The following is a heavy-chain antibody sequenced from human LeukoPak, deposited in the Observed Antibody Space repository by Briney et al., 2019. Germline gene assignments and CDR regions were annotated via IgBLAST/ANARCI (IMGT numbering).Heavy chain of an antibody. D-gene: IGHD5-18*01. CDR1: GYTFTSYG. V-gene: IGHV1-18*01. CDR3: ARWDTAMVKMSYFDY. Sequence: ASVKVSCKASGYTFTSYGISWVRQAPGQGLEWMGWISAYNGNTNYAQKLQGRVTMTTDTSTSTAYMELRSLRSDDTAVYYCARWDTAMVKMSYFDYWGQGTLVTVSS. J-gene: IGHJ4*02. CDR2: ISAYNGNT.